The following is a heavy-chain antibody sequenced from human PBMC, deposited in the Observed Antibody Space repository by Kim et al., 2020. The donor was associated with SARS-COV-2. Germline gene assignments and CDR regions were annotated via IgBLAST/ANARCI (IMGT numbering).Heavy chain of an antibody. J-gene: IGHJ6*02. CDR2: ISYDGSNK. CDR1: GFTFSSYA. V-gene: IGHV3-30-3*01. CDR3: ARVEVHYYYYYGMDV. Sequence: GGSLRLSCAASGFTFSSYAMHWVRQAPGKGLEWVAVISYDGSNKYYADSVKGRFTISRDNSKNTLYLQMNSLRAEDTAVYYCARVEVHYYYYYGMDVWGQGTTVTVSS.